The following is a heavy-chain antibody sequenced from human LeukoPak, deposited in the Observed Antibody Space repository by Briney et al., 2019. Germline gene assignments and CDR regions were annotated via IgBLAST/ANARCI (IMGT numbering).Heavy chain of an antibody. CDR2: MHPNSGNT. Sequence: ASVKVSCKASVYTFTTYDIKWVRQATGQGLEWIGWMHPNSGNTGYAQKFQSRVSITRDISISTAYMEQSSLRSEDTAVYYCARDYGGNSGWFDPWGQGTLVTVSA. CDR1: VYTFTTYD. D-gene: IGHD4-23*01. V-gene: IGHV1-8*03. CDR3: ARDYGGNSGWFDP. J-gene: IGHJ5*02.